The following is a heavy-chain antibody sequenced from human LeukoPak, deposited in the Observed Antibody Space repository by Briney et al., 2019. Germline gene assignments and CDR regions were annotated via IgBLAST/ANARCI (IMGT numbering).Heavy chain of an antibody. D-gene: IGHD3-10*01. Sequence: ASVKVSCKASGGTFSSYAISWVRQAPGQGLEWMGGIIPIFGTANYAQKFQGRVTMTRDTSTSTAYMELSRLRSDDTAVYHCARGHGSYYYYMDVWGKGTTVTVSS. V-gene: IGHV1-69*05. J-gene: IGHJ6*03. CDR1: GGTFSSYA. CDR2: IIPIFGTA. CDR3: ARGHGSYYYYMDV.